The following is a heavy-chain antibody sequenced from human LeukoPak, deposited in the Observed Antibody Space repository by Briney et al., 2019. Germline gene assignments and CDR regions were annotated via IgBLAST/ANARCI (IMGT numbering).Heavy chain of an antibody. CDR2: IWYDGSNK. V-gene: IGHV3-30*02. CDR1: GFTFSSYG. CDR3: AKENYGSGSYYAQYWIDY. Sequence: GGSLRLSCAASGFTFSSYGMHWVRQAPGKGLEWVAVIWYDGSNKYYADSVKGRFTISRDNSKNTLYLQMNSLRAEDTAVYYCAKENYGSGSYYAQYWIDYWGQGTLVTVSS. D-gene: IGHD3-10*01. J-gene: IGHJ4*02.